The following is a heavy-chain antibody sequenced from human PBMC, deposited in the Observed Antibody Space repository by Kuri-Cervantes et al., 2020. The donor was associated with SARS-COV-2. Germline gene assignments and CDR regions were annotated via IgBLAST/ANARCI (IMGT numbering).Heavy chain of an antibody. Sequence: SLKISCAASGFTFSTYAMSWVRQAPGKGLEWVSGISWNRGTIVYADSVKGRFTISRDNAKNPLYLQLNSLRAEDTALYYCAKKGIGYGSTLGYFDLWGRGTLVTVSS. CDR1: GFTFSTYA. J-gene: IGHJ2*01. V-gene: IGHV3-9*01. D-gene: IGHD3-10*01. CDR3: AKKGIGYGSTLGYFDL. CDR2: ISWNRGTI.